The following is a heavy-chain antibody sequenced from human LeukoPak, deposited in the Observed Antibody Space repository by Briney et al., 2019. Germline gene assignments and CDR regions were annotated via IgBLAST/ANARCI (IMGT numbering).Heavy chain of an antibody. J-gene: IGHJ4*02. CDR1: GGSVSSSRYY. Sequence: PSETLSLTCPVSGGSVSSSRYYWGWIRQPPGKGLEWIGSIYYTGSTYYKPSLKSRVTISVDASKNQISLKLSSVTAADTAVYFSARHKSFDYLSPIDSWGQGTLVTVSS. CDR3: ARHKSFDYLSPIDS. V-gene: IGHV4-39*01. CDR2: IYYTGST. D-gene: IGHD3-9*01.